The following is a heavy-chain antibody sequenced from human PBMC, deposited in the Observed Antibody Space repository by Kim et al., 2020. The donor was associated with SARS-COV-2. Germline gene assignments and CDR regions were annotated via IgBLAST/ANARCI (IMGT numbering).Heavy chain of an antibody. J-gene: IGHJ3*02. CDR2: IWHDGSNK. Sequence: GGSLRLSCTASGFTFSSFGMHWVRQAPGKGLEWVAVIWHDGSNKVYAYSVKGRFTISRDDSKNTVFLQMNGLRVEDTAVYYCARDKTSDVFDIWGQGTMVTVSS. V-gene: IGHV3-33*01. CDR1: GFTFSSFG. CDR3: ARDKTSDVFDI.